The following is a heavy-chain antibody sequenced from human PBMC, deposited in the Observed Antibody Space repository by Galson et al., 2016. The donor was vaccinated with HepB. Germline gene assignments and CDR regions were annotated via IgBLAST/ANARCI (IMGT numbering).Heavy chain of an antibody. V-gene: IGHV3-74*03. CDR3: AKGFCISTSCYAGLAGYHYMDV. CDR1: GFTFSSYW. J-gene: IGHJ6*03. Sequence: SLRLSCAASGFTFSSYWMHWVRQAPGKGLEWVSRINSDGSDTTYADSVKGRFTTSRDNAKNTLYLQMDSLRAEETAVYYCAKGFCISTSCYAGLAGYHYMDVRGKGTTVTVSS. D-gene: IGHD2-2*01. CDR2: INSDGSDT.